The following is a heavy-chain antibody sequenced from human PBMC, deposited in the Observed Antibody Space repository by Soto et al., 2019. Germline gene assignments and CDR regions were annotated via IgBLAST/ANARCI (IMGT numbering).Heavy chain of an antibody. CDR3: ARGFDSGKFDDFEY. V-gene: IGHV4-39*01. J-gene: IGHJ4*02. Sequence: SETLSLTCTVSGGSISSSSYYWGWFRQPPGKGLEWIGSIFYSGSTYYNPSLKSRVTISVDTSKNQFSLKLSSVTAADTAVYYCARGFDSGKFDDFEYWGQGTQVT. D-gene: IGHD1-26*01. CDR1: GGSISSSSYY. CDR2: IFYSGST.